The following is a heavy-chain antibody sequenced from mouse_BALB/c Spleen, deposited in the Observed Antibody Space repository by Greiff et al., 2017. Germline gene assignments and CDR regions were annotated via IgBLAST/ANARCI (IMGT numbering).Heavy chain of an antibody. Sequence: VQLQQSGAELVTPGASVKLSCTASGFNIKDTYMHWVKQRPEQGLEWIGRIDPANGNTKYDPKFQGKATITADTASNTAYLQLSSLTSEDTAVYYCARLFYYDYDGTYWGQGTLVTVSA. J-gene: IGHJ3*01. CDR1: GFNIKDTY. CDR2: IDPANGNT. CDR3: ARLFYYDYDGTY. V-gene: IGHV14-3*02. D-gene: IGHD2-4*01.